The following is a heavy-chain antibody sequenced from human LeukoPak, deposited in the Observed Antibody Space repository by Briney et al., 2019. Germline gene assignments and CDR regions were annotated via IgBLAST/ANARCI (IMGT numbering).Heavy chain of an antibody. Sequence: SVTVSFKASGGTFSSYAISWVRQAPGQGLEWMGGIIPIFGTANYAQKFQGRVTITADESTSTAYMELSSLRSEDTAVYYCAYAITGAAADYYYYGMDVWGQGTTVTVSS. CDR2: IIPIFGTA. CDR3: AYAITGAAADYYYYGMDV. D-gene: IGHD6-13*01. J-gene: IGHJ6*02. V-gene: IGHV1-69*13. CDR1: GGTFSSYA.